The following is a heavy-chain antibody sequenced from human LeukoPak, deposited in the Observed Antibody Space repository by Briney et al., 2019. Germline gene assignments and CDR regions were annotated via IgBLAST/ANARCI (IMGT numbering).Heavy chain of an antibody. D-gene: IGHD2-8*01. Sequence: GGSLRLSCAGSGFTFSSYAMSWVRQAPGKGLEWVSAISDTGATTYDADSVKGRFTISRDNSRSTLYLHMNSLSAEDTALYYCAKDTSIGRYCTNGVCSPFDYWGQGTLVTVSS. V-gene: IGHV3-23*01. CDR3: AKDTSIGRYCTNGVCSPFDY. J-gene: IGHJ4*02. CDR2: ISDTGATT. CDR1: GFTFSSYA.